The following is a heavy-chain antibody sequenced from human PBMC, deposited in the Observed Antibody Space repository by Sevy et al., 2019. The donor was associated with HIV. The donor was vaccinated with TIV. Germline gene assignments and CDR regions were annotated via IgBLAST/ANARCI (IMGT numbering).Heavy chain of an antibody. CDR2: IYYNGHI. CDR3: AGENAWGRGYP. V-gene: IGHV4-59*08. D-gene: IGHD3-10*01. CDR1: GGSITSLY. J-gene: IGHJ5*02. Sequence: WETLSLTCTVSGGSITSLYWNWIRQPPGKELKGIANIYYNGHINYNPSLKSRVTLSLDTSKNQFSLRLSYVTAADTAMYYCAGENAWGRGYPWGQGTLVTVSS.